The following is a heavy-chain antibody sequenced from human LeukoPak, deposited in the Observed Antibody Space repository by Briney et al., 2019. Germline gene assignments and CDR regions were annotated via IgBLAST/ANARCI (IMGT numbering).Heavy chain of an antibody. Sequence: SETLSLTCTVSGGSLSTYYWSWLWRPPGKGLEWIGYIYYSGSTNYNPSLKSRVTISADTSKNQLSLKVSSVTAADTATYYCARDLRYFDWDDAFDIWGQGTMVTVSS. CDR2: IYYSGST. J-gene: IGHJ3*02. D-gene: IGHD3-9*01. CDR3: ARDLRYFDWDDAFDI. V-gene: IGHV4-59*01. CDR1: GGSLSTYY.